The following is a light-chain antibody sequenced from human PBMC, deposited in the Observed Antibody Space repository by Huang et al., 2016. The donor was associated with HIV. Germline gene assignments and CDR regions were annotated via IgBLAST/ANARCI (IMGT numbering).Light chain of an antibody. J-gene: IGKJ2*01. CDR1: QSGNTN. Sequence: VMMSQSPATLAASPGERVTLFCGASQSGNTNLAWYQQKPGQPPRLLIYAASTRATGVPARFAGSGSGTEFTLTIDSLQSDDFAVYYCQQYNKWPPEYTFGQGTRLEIK. V-gene: IGKV3-15*01. CDR3: QQYNKWPPEYT. CDR2: AAS.